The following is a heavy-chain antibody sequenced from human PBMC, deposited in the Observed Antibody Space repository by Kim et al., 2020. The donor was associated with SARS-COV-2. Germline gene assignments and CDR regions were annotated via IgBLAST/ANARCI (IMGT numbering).Heavy chain of an antibody. D-gene: IGHD3-10*01. V-gene: IGHV3-72*01. J-gene: IGHJ6*02. CDR1: GFTFSDHY. CDR3: ARELLLWFGELGRGRNYYYGMDV. CDR2: ARNKPNSYTT. Sequence: GGSLRLSCAASGFTFSDHYMDWVRQAPGKGLEWVGRARNKPNSYTTQYAASVKGRFTISRDDSKNSLYLQMNSLKTEDTAVYYCARELLLWFGELGRGRNYYYGMDVWGQGTTVTVSS.